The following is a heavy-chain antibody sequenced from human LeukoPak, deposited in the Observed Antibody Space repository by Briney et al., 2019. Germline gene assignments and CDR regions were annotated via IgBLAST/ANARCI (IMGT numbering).Heavy chain of an antibody. D-gene: IGHD3-22*01. CDR1: GYSFTSYC. CDR3: ARHGGYYDSSGYYYGY. V-gene: IGHV5-51*01. J-gene: IGHJ4*02. Sequence: GESLKISCKGSGYSFTSYCIGWARQMPGKGLEWMGIIYPGDSDTRYSPSFQGQVTISADKSISTAYLQWSSLKASDTAMYYCARHGGYYDSSGYYYGYWGQGTLVTVSS. CDR2: IYPGDSDT.